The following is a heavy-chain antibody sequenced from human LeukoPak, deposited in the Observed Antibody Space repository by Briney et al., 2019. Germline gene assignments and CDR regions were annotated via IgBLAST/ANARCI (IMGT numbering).Heavy chain of an antibody. D-gene: IGHD1-26*01. CDR2: TSDRGDYT. V-gene: IGHV3-23*01. Sequence: GGSLRLSCGASGFTFTSYSMSWVRQAPGKGLEWVSGTSDRGDYTYYADSVKGRFTISRDNSKNTLYLQMNSLRAEDTALYFCAKNAQYNGNYPLDYWGQGTLVTVSS. J-gene: IGHJ4*02. CDR1: GFTFTSYS. CDR3: AKNAQYNGNYPLDY.